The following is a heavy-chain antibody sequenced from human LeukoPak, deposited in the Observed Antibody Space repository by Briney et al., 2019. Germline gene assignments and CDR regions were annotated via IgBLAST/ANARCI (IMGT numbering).Heavy chain of an antibody. Sequence: ASVKVSCEASGGTFSSYAISWVRQAPGQGLEWMGGIIPIFGTANYAQKFQGRVTITADESTSTAYMELSSLRSEDTAVYYCARVKRARGYSYPFDYWGQGTLVNVSS. D-gene: IGHD5-18*01. J-gene: IGHJ4*02. CDR2: IIPIFGTA. CDR1: GGTFSSYA. V-gene: IGHV1-69*13. CDR3: ARVKRARGYSYPFDY.